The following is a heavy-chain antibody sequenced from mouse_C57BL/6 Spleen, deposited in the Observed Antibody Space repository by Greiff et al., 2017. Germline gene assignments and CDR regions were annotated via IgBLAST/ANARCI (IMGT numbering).Heavy chain of an antibody. CDR1: GYSITSGYY. CDR3: ARDYGNYAWFAY. Sequence: EVKLEESGPGLVKPSQSLSLTCSVTGYSITSGYYWNWIRQFPGNKLEWMGYISYDGSNNYNPSLKNRISITRDTSKNQFFLKLNSVTTEDTATYYCARDYGNYAWFAYWGEGTLVTVSA. J-gene: IGHJ3*01. V-gene: IGHV3-6*01. CDR2: ISYDGSN. D-gene: IGHD2-1*01.